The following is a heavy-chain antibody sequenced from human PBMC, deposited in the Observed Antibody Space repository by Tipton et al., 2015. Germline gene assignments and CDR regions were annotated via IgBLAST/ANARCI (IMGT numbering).Heavy chain of an antibody. J-gene: IGHJ6*02. CDR2: IYYTGST. CDR3: ARENRPRPYNWNDRRYYGMDV. CDR1: GGSISSDY. V-gene: IGHV4-59*01. D-gene: IGHD1-20*01. Sequence: TLSLTCTVSGGSISSDYWSWIRQPPGKGLEWIGYIYYTGSTNYNPSLKSRVTISVDTSKNQFSLKLSSVTAADTAVYYCARENRPRPYNWNDRRYYGMDVWGQGTTVTVSS.